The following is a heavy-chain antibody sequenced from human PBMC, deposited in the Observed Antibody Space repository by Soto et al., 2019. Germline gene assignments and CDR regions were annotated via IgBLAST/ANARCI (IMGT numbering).Heavy chain of an antibody. CDR1: RDSVSSNSAA. D-gene: IGHD7-27*01. Sequence: QVQLQQSGPGLVKPSQTLSLTCAISRDSVSSNSAAWNWIRQSPSRGLEWLGRTYYRYKWYNDYAVSVKSRITINTDTSKNPFSLQRNSVPAEDTAVYYCAREGRWGRNWFDPWGQGTLVTVSS. J-gene: IGHJ5*02. CDR2: TYYRYKWYN. CDR3: AREGRWGRNWFDP. V-gene: IGHV6-1*01.